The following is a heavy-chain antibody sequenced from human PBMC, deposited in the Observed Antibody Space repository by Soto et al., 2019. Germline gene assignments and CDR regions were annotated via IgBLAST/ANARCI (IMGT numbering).Heavy chain of an antibody. D-gene: IGHD7-27*01. J-gene: IGHJ4*02. CDR1: GFTFSSYA. CDR2: ISYDGSNK. V-gene: IGHV3-30-3*01. Sequence: GGSLRLSCAASGFTFSSYAMHWVRQAPGKGLEWVAVISYDGSNKYYADSVKGRFTISRDNSKNTLYLQMNSLRAEDTAVYYCARDELVNTKLGIEGERQTTDYWGQGTLVTVSS. CDR3: ARDELVNTKLGIEGERQTTDY.